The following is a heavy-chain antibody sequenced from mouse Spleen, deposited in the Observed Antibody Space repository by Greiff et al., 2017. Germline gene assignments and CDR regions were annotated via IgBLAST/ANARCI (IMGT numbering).Heavy chain of an antibody. CDR2: ISSGGSYT. CDR1: GFTFSSYG. J-gene: IGHJ4*01. D-gene: IGHD5-5*01. CDR3: ARQGLPSAMDY. V-gene: IGHV5-6*01. Sequence: EVKLMESGGDLVKPGGSLKLSCAASGFTFSSYGMSWVRQTPDKRLEWVATISSGGSYTYYPDSVKGRFTISRDNAKNTLYLQMSSLKSEDTAMYYCARQGLPSAMDYWGQGTSVTVSS.